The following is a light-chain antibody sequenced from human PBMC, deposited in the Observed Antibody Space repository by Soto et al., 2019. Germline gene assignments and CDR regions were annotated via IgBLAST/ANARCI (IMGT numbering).Light chain of an antibody. CDR1: HDIGNY. V-gene: IGKV1-33*01. Sequence: DIQMTQSPSSLSASVGDRVTITCLASHDIGNYLNWYQQKPGKAPKLLIYYASNLETGDSSRFNGRGSGTDFTFTISSLQPEDIATYLCQQYENLPRFIFGPGTKVDIK. CDR3: QQYENLPRFI. J-gene: IGKJ3*01. CDR2: YAS.